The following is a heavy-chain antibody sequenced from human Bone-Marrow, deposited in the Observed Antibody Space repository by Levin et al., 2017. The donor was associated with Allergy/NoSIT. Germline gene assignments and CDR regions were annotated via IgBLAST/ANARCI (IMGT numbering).Heavy chain of an antibody. CDR1: GFTVSSNY. CDR3: ARDDLYCGGDCYPNYYYYGMDV. J-gene: IGHJ6*02. V-gene: IGHV3-66*01. CDR2: IYSGGST. Sequence: GGSLRLSCAASGFTVSSNYMSWVRQAPGKGLEWVSVIYSGGSTYYADSVKGRFTISRDNSKNTLYLQMNSLRAEDTAVYYCARDDLYCGGDCYPNYYYYGMDVWGQGTTVTVSS. D-gene: IGHD2-21*02.